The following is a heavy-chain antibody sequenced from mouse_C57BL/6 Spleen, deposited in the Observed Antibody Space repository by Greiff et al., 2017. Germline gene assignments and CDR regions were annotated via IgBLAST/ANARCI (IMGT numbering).Heavy chain of an antibody. CDR2: ISSGSSTI. Sequence: ELMLVESGGGLVKPGGSLKLSCAASGFTFSDYGMHWVRQAPEKGLEWVAYISSGSSTIYYADTVKGRFTISIYNAKNTLFLQMTSLRSEDTAMYYCARVLITTVVARKAMDYWGQGTSVTVSS. J-gene: IGHJ4*01. CDR3: ARVLITTVVARKAMDY. D-gene: IGHD1-1*01. V-gene: IGHV5-17*01. CDR1: GFTFSDYG.